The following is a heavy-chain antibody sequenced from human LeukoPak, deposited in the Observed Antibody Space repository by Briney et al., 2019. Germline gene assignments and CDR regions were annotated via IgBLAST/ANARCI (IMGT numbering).Heavy chain of an antibody. J-gene: IGHJ5*02. Sequence: GGPLRLSCTASGFTLSTSDMTWVRQAPGKGLEWVSSIRGRGYYAEYTDSVKGQFTISRDNTRNTLFLQLNSLRADDTALYYCAKCAKTPEGGSVWCNWFDAWGQGTLVTVSS. CDR3: AKCAKTPEGGSVWCNWFDA. CDR2: IRGRGYYA. V-gene: IGHV3-23*01. D-gene: IGHD4/OR15-4a*01. CDR1: GFTLSTSD.